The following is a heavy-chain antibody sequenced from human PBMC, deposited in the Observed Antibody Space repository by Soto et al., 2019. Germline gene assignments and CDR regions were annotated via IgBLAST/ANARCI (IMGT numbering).Heavy chain of an antibody. Sequence: QVQLQESGPGLVKPSETLSLTCTVSGGSISSYYWSWIRQPAGKGLECIGRIYTSGSTNYNPSLKSRVTMSVDTSKNQFSLKLSSVTAADTAVYYCARDIGSSGGGSSQPEYYYYYYGMDVWGQGTTVTVSS. CDR1: GGSISSYY. CDR2: IYTSGST. CDR3: ARDIGSSGGGSSQPEYYYYYYGMDV. J-gene: IGHJ6*02. D-gene: IGHD2-15*01. V-gene: IGHV4-4*07.